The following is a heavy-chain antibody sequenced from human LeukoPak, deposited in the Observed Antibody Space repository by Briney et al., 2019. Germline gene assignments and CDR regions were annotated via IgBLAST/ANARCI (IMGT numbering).Heavy chain of an antibody. D-gene: IGHD2-15*01. CDR1: GFTLSTYW. CDR3: ARGNKWSFDS. CDR2: INSDGSTT. Sequence: GGSLRLSCVASGFTLSTYWMHWVRQAPGKGLVWVSRINSDGSTTSHADSVMVRFTISRDSAKNTLYLQMNSLRPEDTAVYHCARGNKWSFDSWGRGALVTVSS. V-gene: IGHV3-74*01. J-gene: IGHJ4*02.